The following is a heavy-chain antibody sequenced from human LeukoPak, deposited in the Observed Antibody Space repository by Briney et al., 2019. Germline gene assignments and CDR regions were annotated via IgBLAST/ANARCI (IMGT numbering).Heavy chain of an antibody. V-gene: IGHV4-34*01. CDR3: ARGAILPSYAFDI. CDR1: GGSFSGYY. Sequence: SETLSLTCAVYGGSFSGYYWSWIRQPPGKGLEWIGEINHSGSTNYNPSLKSRVTISVDTYKNQFSLKLSSVTAADTAVYYCARGAILPSYAFDIWGQGTMVTVSS. D-gene: IGHD3-3*02. CDR2: INHSGST. J-gene: IGHJ3*02.